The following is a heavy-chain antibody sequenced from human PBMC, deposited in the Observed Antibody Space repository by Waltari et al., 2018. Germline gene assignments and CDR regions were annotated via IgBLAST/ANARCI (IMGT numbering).Heavy chain of an antibody. J-gene: IGHJ6*02. CDR2: INPNSGKP. CDR3: ARGDGERKYYYYYGMDV. V-gene: IGHV1-8*01. CDR1: GYTFTSYD. Sequence: QVQLVQSGAEVMKPGASVKVSCKASGYTFTSYDINWVRQATGQGLEWMGWINPNSGKPGYAQKFLGRVTMTRDTSIGTVYMELSSLRSEDTAVYYCARGDGERKYYYYYGMDVWGQGTTVTVSS. D-gene: IGHD4-17*01.